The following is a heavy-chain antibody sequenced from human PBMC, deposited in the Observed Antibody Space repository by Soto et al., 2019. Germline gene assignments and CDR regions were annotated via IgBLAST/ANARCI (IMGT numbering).Heavy chain of an antibody. CDR3: ARDLLVLRYFDFTSYYCGMDV. V-gene: IGHV3-74*01. D-gene: IGHD3-9*01. Sequence: GGSLRLSCAASGFTLSSYWMHWVRQAPGKGLVWVSRINSDGSSTSYADSVKGRFTISRDNAKNTLYPQMNSLRAEDTAVYYCARDLLVLRYFDFTSYYCGMDVWGQGTTVTVSS. J-gene: IGHJ6*02. CDR2: INSDGSST. CDR1: GFTLSSYW.